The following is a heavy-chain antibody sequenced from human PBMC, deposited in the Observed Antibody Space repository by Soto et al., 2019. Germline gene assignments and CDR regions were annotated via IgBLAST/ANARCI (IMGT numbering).Heavy chain of an antibody. CDR3: ARYYDSSGPDL. CDR2: IPSTSIPI. J-gene: IGHJ2*01. V-gene: IGHV3-48*01. CDR1: GFTFSTYN. Sequence: PGGSLRLSCAASGFTFSTYNMVWVRPAPGKGLEWLSYIPSTSIPIYYANSVKGRFTISRDNANNSLYLQMNSLRAEFTVVYYCARYYDSSGPDLWGRGTLVTVSS. D-gene: IGHD3-22*01.